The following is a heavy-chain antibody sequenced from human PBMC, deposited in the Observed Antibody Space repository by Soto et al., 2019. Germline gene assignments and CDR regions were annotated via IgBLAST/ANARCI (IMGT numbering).Heavy chain of an antibody. V-gene: IGHV1-69*08. Sequence: QVQVVQSGAEVKKPGSSVKVSCQASGGTFGSQSFTWVRQAPGQGLEWMGRIVPILDLINYSPNFQGRLTITADKSTNTAYMDLSSLTHDDTALYYCARDAGSGWYNRNWGQGTPVTVSS. CDR3: ARDAGSGWYNRN. D-gene: IGHD6-19*01. CDR1: GGTFGSQS. CDR2: IVPILDLI. J-gene: IGHJ1*01.